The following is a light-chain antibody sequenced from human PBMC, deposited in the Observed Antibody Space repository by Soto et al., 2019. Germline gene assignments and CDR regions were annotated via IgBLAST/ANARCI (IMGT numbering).Light chain of an antibody. V-gene: IGLV1-40*01. CDR3: QAYDYSLTASV. CDR1: SSNLGAGYD. J-gene: IGLJ3*02. CDR2: GNR. Sequence: QSALTQPPSVSGAPGQRVTISCTGNSSNLGAGYDVHWYQQLPGAAPKLVIFGNRNRPSGVPERFSGSKSGTSASLAITGLQAEDEVYYYCQAYDYSLTASVFGGGTKLTVL.